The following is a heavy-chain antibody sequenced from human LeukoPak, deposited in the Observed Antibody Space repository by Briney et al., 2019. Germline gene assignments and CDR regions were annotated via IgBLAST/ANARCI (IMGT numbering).Heavy chain of an antibody. CDR2: IHYSGST. V-gene: IGHV4-59*01. Sequence: PSETLSLTCTVSGASINNNFYWSWIRQPPGKGLEWLGCIHYSGSTNYNPSLMSRVTISRDTSKNQFSLKLNSVTAADTAVYYCARGRVVGADWGQGTLATVPS. D-gene: IGHD2-15*01. CDR3: ARGRVVGAD. CDR1: GASINNNFY. J-gene: IGHJ4*02.